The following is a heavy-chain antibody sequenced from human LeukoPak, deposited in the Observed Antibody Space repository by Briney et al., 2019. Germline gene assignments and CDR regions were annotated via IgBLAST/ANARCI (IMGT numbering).Heavy chain of an antibody. CDR2: ISGSGGST. J-gene: IGHJ5*02. D-gene: IGHD3-10*01. V-gene: IGHV3-23*01. CDR1: GFTFSSYA. CDR3: AKLWFGELSESLNWFDP. Sequence: GGSLRLSCAASGFTFSSYAMSWVRQAPGKGLEWVSAISGSGGSTYYADSVKGRFTISRDNSKNTLYLQMNSLRAEDTAVYYCAKLWFGELSESLNWFDPWGQGTLVTVSA.